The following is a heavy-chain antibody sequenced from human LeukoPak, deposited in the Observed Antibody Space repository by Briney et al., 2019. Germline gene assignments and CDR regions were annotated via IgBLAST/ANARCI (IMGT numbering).Heavy chain of an antibody. V-gene: IGHV3-48*02. CDR3: ARAIGYFDS. CDR2: ITSSSGTI. D-gene: IGHD1-26*01. CDR1: GFTFGTYA. Sequence: GGSLRLSCAASGFTFGTYAMNWVLQAPGKGLEWLSYITSSSGTIYYADSVTGRFTISRDNAKNSLYLQMNSLRQEDTAVYYCARAIGYFDSWGQGTLVTVSS. J-gene: IGHJ4*02.